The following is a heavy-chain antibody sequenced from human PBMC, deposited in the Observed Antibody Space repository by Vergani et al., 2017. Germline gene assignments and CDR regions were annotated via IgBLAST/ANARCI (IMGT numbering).Heavy chain of an antibody. J-gene: IGHJ4*02. CDR1: GESFSSFY. V-gene: IGHV4-34*02. CDR3: AVRPRVNRVGGEIVTKRTVDY. CDR2: INNDGHT. D-gene: IGHD3-10*01. Sequence: QVQLQQWGAGVVKPSGTLSLTCAVFGESFSSFYWSWIRQPPGKVLEWIGEINNDGHTHYNPSLESRVTVSRDAAKNQFSLNLMSVTAADTAMDYCAVRPRVNRVGGEIVTKRTVDYWSQGSLVTVSS.